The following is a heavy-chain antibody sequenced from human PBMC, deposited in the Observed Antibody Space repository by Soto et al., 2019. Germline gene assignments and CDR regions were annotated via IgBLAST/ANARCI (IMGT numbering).Heavy chain of an antibody. CDR3: ARVPTP. CDR1: GGSISSGGYS. Sequence: PSETLSLTCAVSGGSISSGGYSWSWIRQPPGKGLEWIGYIYHSGSTYYNSSLKSRVTISVDRSKNQFSLKLSSVTAADTAVYYCARVPTPWGQGTLLTFSS. D-gene: IGHD2-2*01. J-gene: IGHJ5*02. V-gene: IGHV4-30-2*01. CDR2: IYHSGST.